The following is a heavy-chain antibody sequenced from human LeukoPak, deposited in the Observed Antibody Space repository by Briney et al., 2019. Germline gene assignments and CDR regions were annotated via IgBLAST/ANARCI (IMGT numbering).Heavy chain of an antibody. CDR1: GFPFSAYT. CDR3: AKDGTYYYGSGSYYNPNYYFDY. J-gene: IGHJ4*02. D-gene: IGHD3-10*01. V-gene: IGHV3-21*01. CDR2: ISSTGSNI. Sequence: GGSLRLSCAASGFPFSAYTMNWVRQAPGKGLEWVSSISSTGSNIFYGDSVKGRFTVSRDNAKNSLFLQLHSLRVEDTAVYYCAKDGTYYYGSGSYYNPNYYFDYWGQGTLVTVSS.